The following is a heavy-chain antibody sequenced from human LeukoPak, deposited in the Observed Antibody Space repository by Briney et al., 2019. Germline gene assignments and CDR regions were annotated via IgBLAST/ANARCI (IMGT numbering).Heavy chain of an antibody. CDR1: GFTFTSYA. CDR3: APGRFLEWLSPPADY. V-gene: IGHV3-23*01. J-gene: IGHJ4*02. CDR2: ISGGGGNT. Sequence: GGSLRLSCAAFGFTFTSYAMSWVRQAPGKGLEWVSGISGGGGNTYYADSVKGRFTISRDNSKNTLYLQMNSLRAEDTAVYYCAPGRFLEWLSPPADYWGQGTLVTVSS. D-gene: IGHD3-3*01.